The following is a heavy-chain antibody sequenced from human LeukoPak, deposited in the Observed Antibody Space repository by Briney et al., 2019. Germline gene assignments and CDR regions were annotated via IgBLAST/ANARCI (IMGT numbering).Heavy chain of an antibody. CDR1: GFTFSSYW. J-gene: IGHJ6*03. CDR3: ARTREDIVVVPAATYYYYYMDV. Sequence: GSLRLSCAASGFTFSSYWMHWVRQAPGKGLEWIGEINHSGSTNYNPSLKSRVTISVDTSKNQFSLKLSSVTAADTAVYYCARTREDIVVVPAATYYYYYMDVWGKGTTVTVSS. D-gene: IGHD2-2*01. V-gene: IGHV4-34*01. CDR2: INHSGST.